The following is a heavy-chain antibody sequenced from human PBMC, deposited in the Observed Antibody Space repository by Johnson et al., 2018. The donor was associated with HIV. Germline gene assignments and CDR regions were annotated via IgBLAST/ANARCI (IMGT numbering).Heavy chain of an antibody. CDR1: GFTFSSYA. J-gene: IGHJ3*02. Sequence: QVQLVESGGGVVQPGRSLRLSCAASGFTFSSYAMHWVRQAPGKGLEWVAVISYDGSNKYYADSVKGRFTISRDNSKKTLYLQMNSLRAEDTAVYYFARDGGSGWYDAFDIWGQGTMVTVSS. CDR3: ARDGGSGWYDAFDI. CDR2: ISYDGSNK. V-gene: IGHV3-30-3*01. D-gene: IGHD6-19*01.